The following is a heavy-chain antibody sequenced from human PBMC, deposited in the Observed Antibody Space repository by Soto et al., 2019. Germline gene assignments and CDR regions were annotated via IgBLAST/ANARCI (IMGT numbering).Heavy chain of an antibody. CDR1: GGSVTSHY. D-gene: IGHD3-10*01. CDR2: IHYTGGT. V-gene: IGHV4-59*02. J-gene: IGHJ5*02. Sequence: LSLTCTVYGGSVTSHYWSWIRQPPLKGLEWIGFIHYTGGTKYNPSLESRVTTSIDTSQNQLSLRLNSVTAADTAVYYCARESAGSGRNNWFDPWGLGTLVTVS. CDR3: ARESAGSGRNNWFDP.